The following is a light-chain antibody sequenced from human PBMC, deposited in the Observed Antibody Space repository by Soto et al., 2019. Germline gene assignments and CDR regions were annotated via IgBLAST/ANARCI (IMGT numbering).Light chain of an antibody. J-gene: IGLJ3*02. CDR1: SSNIGSHV. Sequence: QSVLTQPPSASGTPGQRVTISCSGSSSNIGSHVVYWYQQLAGTAPKLLMYNNNQRPSGVPARFSGCKSVTSAAPAISGLQSADEADYYCSVWDDSLDGWVFGGGTKLTVL. V-gene: IGLV1-44*01. CDR3: SVWDDSLDGWV. CDR2: NNN.